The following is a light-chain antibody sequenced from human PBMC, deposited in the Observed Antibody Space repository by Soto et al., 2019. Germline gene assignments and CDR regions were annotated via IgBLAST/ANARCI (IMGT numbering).Light chain of an antibody. CDR2: AAS. V-gene: IGKV1-39*01. Sequence: DIQMTQSPSSLSASVGDRVTITCRASQSISSYLNWYQQKPGKAPKLLMYAASSLQSGVPSRFSGGGSGTDFTLTITSLQPEDFATYYCQQSYSTPRTFGQGTKVEIK. CDR3: QQSYSTPRT. J-gene: IGKJ1*01. CDR1: QSISSY.